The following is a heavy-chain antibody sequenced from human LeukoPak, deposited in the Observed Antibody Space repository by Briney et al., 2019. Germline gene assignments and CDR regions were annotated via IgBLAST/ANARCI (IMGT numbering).Heavy chain of an antibody. CDR2: ISGSGGST. V-gene: IGHV3-23*01. D-gene: IGHD1-26*01. J-gene: IGHJ5*02. Sequence: GGSLRLSCAASGFTFSRYAMSWVRQAPGKGLAWVSAISGSGGSTYYADSVKGRFTISRDNSKNTLYLQMNSLRAEDTAVYYCARESSSGSYFNWFDPWGQGTLVTVSS. CDR1: GFTFSRYA. CDR3: ARESSSGSYFNWFDP.